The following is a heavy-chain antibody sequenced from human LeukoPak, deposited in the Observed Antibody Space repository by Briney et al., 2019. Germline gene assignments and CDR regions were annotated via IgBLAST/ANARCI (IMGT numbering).Heavy chain of an antibody. CDR1: GINFSSYA. Sequence: GSLRLSCFASGINFSSYAMTWVRQAPGEGVELVSAIGGGGGNSYYADSVRGRFTISRDNSKNTLYLQMNSLRAEDTAIYYCAKNGGDSYGTGHFDYWGQGTLVTVSS. J-gene: IGHJ4*02. CDR2: IGGGGGNS. CDR3: AKNGGDSYGTGHFDY. V-gene: IGHV3-23*01. D-gene: IGHD5-18*01.